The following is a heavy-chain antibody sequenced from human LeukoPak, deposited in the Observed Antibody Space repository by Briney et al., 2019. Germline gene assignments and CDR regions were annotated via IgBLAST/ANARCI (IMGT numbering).Heavy chain of an antibody. Sequence: SQTLSLTCTVSGGSISSGSYYWRWIRQPAGKGLEWIGRIYTSGSTNYNPSLKSRVTISVDTSKNQFSLKLSSVTAADTAVYYCAREVWDYYDSSGSLDYWGQGTLVTVSS. CDR1: GGSISSGSYY. CDR3: AREVWDYYDSSGSLDY. CDR2: IYTSGST. D-gene: IGHD3-22*01. V-gene: IGHV4-61*02. J-gene: IGHJ4*02.